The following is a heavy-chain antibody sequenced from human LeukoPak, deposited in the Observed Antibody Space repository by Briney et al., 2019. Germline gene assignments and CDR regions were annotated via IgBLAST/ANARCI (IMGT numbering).Heavy chain of an antibody. J-gene: IGHJ4*02. CDR1: RGSINNQY. D-gene: IGHD1-26*01. CDR2: MYTNGES. CDR3: ARQGILGTTGYFDY. Sequence: SETLSLTCTVSRGSINNQYWSWIRQPAGKGLEWIGRMYTNGESDYNPSLRSRVTISVDTSKNQFSLKLISVTAADTAIYYCARQGILGTTGYFDYWGQGTLVTVSS. V-gene: IGHV4-4*07.